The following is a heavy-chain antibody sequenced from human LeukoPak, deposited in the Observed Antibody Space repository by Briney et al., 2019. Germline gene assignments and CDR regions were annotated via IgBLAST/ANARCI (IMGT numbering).Heavy chain of an antibody. D-gene: IGHD3-22*01. CDR2: IISSSSTYI. J-gene: IGHJ3*02. Sequence: PGGSLRLSCAASGFTFSSYSMNWVRQAPGKGLEWVSSIISSSSTYIYYADSVKGRFTISRDISKNTLYLQMNNLRAEDSALYYCARGGRGSAAVVAPRSFDIWGQGTMVTVSS. CDR1: GFTFSSYS. CDR3: ARGGRGSAAVVAPRSFDI. V-gene: IGHV3-21*04.